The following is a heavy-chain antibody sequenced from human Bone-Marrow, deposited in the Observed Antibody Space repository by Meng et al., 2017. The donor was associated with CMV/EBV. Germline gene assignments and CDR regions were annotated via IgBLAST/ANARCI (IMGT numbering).Heavy chain of an antibody. V-gene: IGHV4-34*01. D-gene: IGHD2-2*01. CDR3: ARGKDIVVVPAASQSGGYYYGMAV. CDR2: INHGGST. CDR1: GASLSGSF. Sequence: SETLSLTCTVYGASLSGSFWTWIRQPPGKGLEWIGEINHGGSTNYNPSLKSRVTISLDTSKNQLSLKLTSVTAADTAVYYCARGKDIVVVPAASQSGGYYYGMAVWGQGNTV. J-gene: IGHJ6*02.